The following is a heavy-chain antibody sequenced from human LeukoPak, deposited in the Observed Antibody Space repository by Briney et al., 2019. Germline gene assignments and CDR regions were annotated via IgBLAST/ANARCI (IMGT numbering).Heavy chain of an antibody. CDR3: ARDLTEDIVLMVYAIRAFDI. Sequence: GGSLRLSCAASGFTFSSYSMNWVRQAPGKGLEWASSISSSSSYIYHADSVMGRFTISRDNAKNSLYLQMNSLRAEDTAVYYCARDLTEDIVLMVYAIRAFDIWGQGTMVTVSS. CDR2: ISSSSSYI. D-gene: IGHD2-8*01. J-gene: IGHJ3*02. V-gene: IGHV3-21*01. CDR1: GFTFSSYS.